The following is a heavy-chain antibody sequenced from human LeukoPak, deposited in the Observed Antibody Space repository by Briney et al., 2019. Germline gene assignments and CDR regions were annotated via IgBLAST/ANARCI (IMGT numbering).Heavy chain of an antibody. V-gene: IGHV4-34*01. CDR1: RGSFSGYY. CDR3: ARWAAGPMVRGVTANFYYMDV. D-gene: IGHD3-10*01. J-gene: IGHJ6*03. Sequence: SETLSLTCAVYRGSFSGYYWSWIRQPPGKGLEWIGEINHSGSTNYNPSLKSRVTISVDSSKNQFSLKLSSVTAADTAVYYCARWAAGPMVRGVTANFYYMDVWGKGTTVTVSS. CDR2: INHSGST.